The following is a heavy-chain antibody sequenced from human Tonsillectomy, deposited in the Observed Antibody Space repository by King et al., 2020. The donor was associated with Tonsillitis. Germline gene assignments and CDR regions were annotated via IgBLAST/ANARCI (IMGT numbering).Heavy chain of an antibody. CDR3: ARDVVGCSGGSCPRWFDP. J-gene: IGHJ5*02. CDR1: GGTFSSYA. Sequence: QLVQSGAEVKKPGSSVKVSCKASGGTFSSYAISWVRQAPGQGLEWMGGIIPIFGTANYAQKFQGRVTITADESTRTAYMELGSLRSEDTAVYSCARDVVGCSGGSCPRWFDPWGQGTLVTVSS. V-gene: IGHV1-69*12. CDR2: IIPIFGTA. D-gene: IGHD2-15*01.